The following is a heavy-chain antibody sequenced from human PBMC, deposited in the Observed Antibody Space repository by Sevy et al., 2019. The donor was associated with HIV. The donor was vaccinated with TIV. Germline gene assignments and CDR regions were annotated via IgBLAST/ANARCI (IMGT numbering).Heavy chain of an antibody. V-gene: IGHV1-18*01. Sequence: ASVKVSCKASGYTFINYGITWVRQAPGQGLEWMGWISRYNTNYAQKLQGRVTMTTDTSTSTVYMEWRSLRSDDTAVYYCARSPSGSQGPGQYFQHWGQGTLVTVSS. CDR1: GYTFINYG. J-gene: IGHJ1*01. CDR2: ISRYNT. CDR3: ARSPSGSQGPGQYFQH. D-gene: IGHD1-26*01.